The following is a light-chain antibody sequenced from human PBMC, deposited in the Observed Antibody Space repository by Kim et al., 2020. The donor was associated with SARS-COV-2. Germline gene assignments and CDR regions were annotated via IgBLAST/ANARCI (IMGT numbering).Light chain of an antibody. Sequence: DIQMTQSPSTLSASVGDRVTITCRASQSIIRWLAWYQQKPGKAPKLLIYKASNLESGVPSRFTGSGSGTDFTLTISSLQPDDFATYYCQQYNSYPYTFGQGTKLEI. V-gene: IGKV1-5*03. CDR3: QQYNSYPYT. CDR2: KAS. J-gene: IGKJ2*01. CDR1: QSIIRW.